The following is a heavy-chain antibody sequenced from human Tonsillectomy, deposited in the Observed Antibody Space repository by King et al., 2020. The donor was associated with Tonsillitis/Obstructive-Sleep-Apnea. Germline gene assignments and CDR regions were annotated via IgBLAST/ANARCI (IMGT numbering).Heavy chain of an antibody. V-gene: IGHV3-30*04. Sequence: GQLVQSGGGVVQPGRSLRLSCAASGFTFSNYALHWVRQAPGKGLEWVAVLSYDGSNKYYADSVKGRFTISRDNSKNTLYLQMNSLRADDTAVYYCARDIAAAGTYYAMDVWGQGTTVTFSS. J-gene: IGHJ6*02. CDR1: GFTFSNYA. CDR2: LSYDGSNK. D-gene: IGHD6-13*01. CDR3: ARDIAAAGTYYAMDV.